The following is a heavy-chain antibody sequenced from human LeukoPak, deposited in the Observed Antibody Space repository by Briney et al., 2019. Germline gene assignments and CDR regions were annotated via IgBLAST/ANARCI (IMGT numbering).Heavy chain of an antibody. CDR1: GFTFSSYS. D-gene: IGHD3-16*02. J-gene: IGHJ4*02. V-gene: IGHV3-21*01. Sequence: GGSLRLSCAASGFTFSSYSMNWVRQAPGKGLEWVSSISSSSSYIYYADSVKGRFTISRDNAKNSLYLQMNSLRAEDTAVYYCAKDHDYVWGSYHDHYYFDYWGQGTLVTVSS. CDR2: ISSSSSYI. CDR3: AKDHDYVWGSYHDHYYFDY.